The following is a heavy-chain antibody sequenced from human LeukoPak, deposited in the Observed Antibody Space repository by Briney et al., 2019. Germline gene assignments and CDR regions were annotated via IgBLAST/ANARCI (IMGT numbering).Heavy chain of an antibody. V-gene: IGHV3-7*01. D-gene: IGHD3-3*01. J-gene: IGHJ4*02. CDR1: GFIFANYF. CDR3: ATDRGWRTSGYYLYYFEY. CDR2: IKHDGSEE. Sequence: GGSLRLSCAASGFIFANYFMSWVRQAPGKGLEWVASIKHDGSEEYYVDSVRGRFTISRDNTMNSLYLQMSSLRAEDTAVYYCATDRGWRTSGYYLYYFEYWGQGTLVTFSS.